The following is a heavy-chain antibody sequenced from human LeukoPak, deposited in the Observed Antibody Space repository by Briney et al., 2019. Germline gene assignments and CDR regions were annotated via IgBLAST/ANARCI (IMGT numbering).Heavy chain of an antibody. CDR2: INSDGTGT. V-gene: IGHV3-74*01. D-gene: IGHD6-13*01. CDR3: TSNYSSSY. Sequence: PGGSLRLSCAASGSTFSSYWTHWVRQAPGKGLVWVARINSDGTGTTYADSVKGRFTISRDNAKNTLYLQMNSLRAEDTAVYYCTSNYSSSYWGQGTLVTVSS. J-gene: IGHJ4*02. CDR1: GSTFSSYW.